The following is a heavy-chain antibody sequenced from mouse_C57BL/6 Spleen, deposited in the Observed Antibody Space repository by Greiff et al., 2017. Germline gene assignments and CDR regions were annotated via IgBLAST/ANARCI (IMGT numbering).Heavy chain of an antibody. CDR3: ARDITTVVATNYYAMDY. Sequence: VQLQQPGAELVKPGASVKLSCKASGYTFTSYWMHWVKQRPGRGLEWIGRIDPNSGGTKYNEKFKGKATLTVDKPSSTAYMQLSSLTSEDSAVYYCARDITTVVATNYYAMDYWGQGTSVTVSS. CDR1: GYTFTSYW. CDR2: IDPNSGGT. J-gene: IGHJ4*01. D-gene: IGHD1-1*01. V-gene: IGHV1-72*01.